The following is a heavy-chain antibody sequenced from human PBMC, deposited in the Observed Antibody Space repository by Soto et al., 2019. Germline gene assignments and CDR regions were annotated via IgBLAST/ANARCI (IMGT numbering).Heavy chain of an antibody. J-gene: IGHJ4*02. Sequence: GASVTVCCKASVYTFTSYGSSWVRQATGQGLEWMGWISAYNGNTNYAQKLQGRVTMTTDTSTSTAYMELRSLRSDDTAVYYCARFIRYYDILTGYYFFDYWGQGTLVTVSS. V-gene: IGHV1-18*01. CDR3: ARFIRYYDILTGYYFFDY. CDR2: ISAYNGNT. CDR1: VYTFTSYG. D-gene: IGHD3-9*01.